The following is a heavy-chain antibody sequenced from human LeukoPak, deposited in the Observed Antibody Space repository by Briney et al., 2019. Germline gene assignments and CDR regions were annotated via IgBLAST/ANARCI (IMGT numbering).Heavy chain of an antibody. J-gene: IGHJ3*02. D-gene: IGHD5-18*01. CDR1: GFTFSSYA. CDR2: ISYDGSNK. CDR3: ARDRHSYGSDAFDI. V-gene: IGHV3-30-3*01. Sequence: GRSLRLSCAASGFTFSSYAMHWVHQAPGKGLEWVAVISYDGSNKYYADSVKGRFTISRDNSKNTLYLQMNSLRAEDTAVYYCARDRHSYGSDAFDIWGQGTMVTVSS.